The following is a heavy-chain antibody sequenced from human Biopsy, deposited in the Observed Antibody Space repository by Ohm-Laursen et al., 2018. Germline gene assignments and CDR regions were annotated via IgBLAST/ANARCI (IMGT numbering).Heavy chain of an antibody. CDR2: ISSGDNT. J-gene: IGHJ6*02. D-gene: IGHD2-15*01. V-gene: IGHV3-53*01. CDR1: GFSVSNNY. CDR3: VTKGYCSSGTCYRVWLDYNRMDV. Sequence: SLRLSCTASGFSVSNNYMSWVRQAPGKGLEWVSVISSGDNTYYADSVRGRFTISRGESNNILFLQMNSLRVEDTAVYYCVTKGYCSSGTCYRVWLDYNRMDVWGQGTTVTVSS.